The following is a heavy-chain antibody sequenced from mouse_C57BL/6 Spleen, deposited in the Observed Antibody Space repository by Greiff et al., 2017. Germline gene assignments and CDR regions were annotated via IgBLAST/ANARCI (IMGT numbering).Heavy chain of an antibody. CDR3: ATLTGTYWFAY. V-gene: IGHV1-64*01. CDR1: GYTFTSYW. D-gene: IGHD4-1*01. Sequence: QVQLQQPGAELVKPGASVTLSCKASGYTFTSYWMHWVKQRPGQGLEWIGMIHPNSGSTNYNEKFKSKATLTVDKSSSTAYMQLSSLTSEDSAVCYCATLTGTYWFAYWGQGTLVTVSA. CDR2: IHPNSGST. J-gene: IGHJ3*01.